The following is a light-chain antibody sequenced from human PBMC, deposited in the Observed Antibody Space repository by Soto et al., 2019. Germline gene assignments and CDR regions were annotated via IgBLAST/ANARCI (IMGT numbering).Light chain of an antibody. CDR3: QQYNTWPPIT. CDR2: GAS. J-gene: IGKJ5*01. CDR1: HGISSH. V-gene: IGKV3-15*01. Sequence: VLTQSPATLSVSPGERATLSCRASHGISSHLAWYQQKPGQPPRLLIYGASSMASGVPARFSGSGSGTEFTLTISRPQSADFDVYYCQQYNTWPPITFGQGTRLEIQ.